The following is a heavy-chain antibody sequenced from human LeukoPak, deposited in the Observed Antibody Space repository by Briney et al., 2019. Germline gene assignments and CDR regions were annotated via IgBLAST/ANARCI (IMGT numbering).Heavy chain of an antibody. D-gene: IGHD3-22*01. CDR3: ASFSSGYYLDY. V-gene: IGHV4-34*01. Sequence: PSETLSLTCAVHGGSFSGYYWSWLRQPPGKGLEWIGEINHSGSTNYNPSLKSRVTISVDTSKNQFSLKLSSVTAADTAVYYCASFSSGYYLDYWGQGTLVTVSS. CDR2: INHSGST. J-gene: IGHJ4*02. CDR1: GGSFSGYY.